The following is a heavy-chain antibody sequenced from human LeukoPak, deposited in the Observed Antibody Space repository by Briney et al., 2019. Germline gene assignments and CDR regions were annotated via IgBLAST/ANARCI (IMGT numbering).Heavy chain of an antibody. Sequence: GGSLRLSCAASGFTFTSYAMSWVRQVPGKGLEWVSAISGSGGNTYYADSVKGRFTISRDNSKNTLYLQMNSLRAEDTAVYYCATTVLDYYESSGYYYFDYWGQGTLVTVSS. V-gene: IGHV3-23*01. CDR2: ISGSGGNT. J-gene: IGHJ4*02. D-gene: IGHD3-22*01. CDR1: GFTFTSYA. CDR3: ATTVLDYYESSGYYYFDY.